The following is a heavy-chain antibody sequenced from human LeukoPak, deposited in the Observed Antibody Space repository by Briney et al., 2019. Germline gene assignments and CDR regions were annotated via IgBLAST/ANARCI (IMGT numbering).Heavy chain of an antibody. CDR1: GFTFSSYG. CDR2: ISGSGGST. CDR3: ARADFIVGAFDP. V-gene: IGHV3-23*01. D-gene: IGHD1-26*01. Sequence: GGSLRLSCAASGFTFSSYGMSWVRQAPGKGLEWVSAISGSGGSTYYADSVKGRFTISRDNSKNTLYLQMNSLRAEDTAVYYCARADFIVGAFDPWGQGTLVTVSS. J-gene: IGHJ5*02.